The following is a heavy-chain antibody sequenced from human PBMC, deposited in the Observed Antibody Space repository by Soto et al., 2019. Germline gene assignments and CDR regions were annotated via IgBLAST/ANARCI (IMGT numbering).Heavy chain of an antibody. CDR1: GGSISSSNW. V-gene: IGHV4-4*02. J-gene: IGHJ3*02. CDR2: IYHSGST. Sequence: SETLSLTCAVSGGSISSSNWWSCVRQPPGKGLEWIGEIYHSGSTNYNPSLKCRVTISVDESENLFSLKLRSVSAADTVVDYCSRGIAVAGRWRGDAFDIWGQGTMVTVSS. CDR3: SRGIAVAGRWRGDAFDI. D-gene: IGHD6-19*01.